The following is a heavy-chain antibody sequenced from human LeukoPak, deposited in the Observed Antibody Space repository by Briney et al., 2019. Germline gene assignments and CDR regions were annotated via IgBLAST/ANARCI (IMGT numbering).Heavy chain of an antibody. J-gene: IGHJ6*03. Sequence: ASVKVSCKASGYTFTSYGISWVRQAPGQGLEWMGWISAYNGNTNYAQKLQGRVTMTTDTSTSTAYMELGSLRSDDTAVYYCARVSSSWYGTYYYYMDVWGKGTTVTVSS. CDR3: ARVSSSWYGTYYYYMDV. CDR2: ISAYNGNT. CDR1: GYTFTSYG. D-gene: IGHD6-13*01. V-gene: IGHV1-18*01.